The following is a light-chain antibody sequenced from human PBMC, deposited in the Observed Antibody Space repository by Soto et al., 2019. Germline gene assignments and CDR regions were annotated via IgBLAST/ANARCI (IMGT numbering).Light chain of an antibody. CDR3: QQSYSTPWT. CDR2: AAS. CDR1: QSISSY. Sequence: DIQMTQSPSSLSASVGDRVTITCRASQSISSYLNWHQQKPGKAPKLLIYAASSLQSGVPSRFSGSGSGTDFTLTISSLQPEDFATYYCQQSYSTPWTVGQGTKVDIK. V-gene: IGKV1-39*01. J-gene: IGKJ1*01.